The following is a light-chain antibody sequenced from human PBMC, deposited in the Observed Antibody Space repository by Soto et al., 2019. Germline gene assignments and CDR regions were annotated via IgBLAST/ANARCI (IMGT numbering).Light chain of an antibody. CDR1: QSISTW. CDR2: AAS. J-gene: IGKJ1*01. Sequence: DIQMTQSPSTVSAAAGDRVTITCRASQSISTWLAWYQQKPGKAPKLLIYAASTLESRVPSRFSGSGSGTEFALTISSLQADDFATYYCQQYDGYFPAFGQGTKVDIK. CDR3: QQYDGYFPA. V-gene: IGKV1-5*01.